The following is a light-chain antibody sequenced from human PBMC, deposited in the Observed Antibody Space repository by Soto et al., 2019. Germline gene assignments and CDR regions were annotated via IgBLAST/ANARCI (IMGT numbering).Light chain of an antibody. CDR2: GAS. J-gene: IGKJ2*01. CDR3: QQYGGVPYT. CDR1: ESISRDY. V-gene: IGKV3-20*01. Sequence: EIVMTQSPATLSVSPGQRATLSCRASESISRDYLAWYQQRLGQAPRLLIYGASSGATGIPDRFSGSGSGTDFTLTISRLEPEDFAIYYCQQYGGVPYTFGQGTKLEIK.